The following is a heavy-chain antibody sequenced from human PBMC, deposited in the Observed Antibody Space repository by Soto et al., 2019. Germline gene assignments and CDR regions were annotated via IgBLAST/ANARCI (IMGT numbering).Heavy chain of an antibody. Sequence: EVQVVESGGGLVKPGGSLRLSCAASGFTFSTYGMSWVRQAPGKGLEWVSSITSSSNYIHYTDSVKGRFTISRDNAKSSLYLQMNSLRGEDTGVYYCARDTNFYASGSGVDYWGQGTLVTVSS. CDR1: GFTFSTYG. J-gene: IGHJ4*02. CDR2: ITSSSNYI. CDR3: ARDTNFYASGSGVDY. D-gene: IGHD3-10*01. V-gene: IGHV3-21*01.